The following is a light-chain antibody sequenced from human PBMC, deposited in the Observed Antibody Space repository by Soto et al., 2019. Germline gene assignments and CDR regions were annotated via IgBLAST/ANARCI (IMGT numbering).Light chain of an antibody. CDR3: QSSDSRLSGSDV. V-gene: IGLV1-44*01. CDR1: SCNIGSNP. Sequence: QSVLTQPPSASGTPGQRVTISCSGSSCNIGSNPINWYQQLPGTAPNFLIYDNDQRPSGVPDRFSGSKSGTSASLAISGLQPEDEADYYCQSSDSRLSGSDVFGTGTKLTVL. CDR2: DND. J-gene: IGLJ1*01.